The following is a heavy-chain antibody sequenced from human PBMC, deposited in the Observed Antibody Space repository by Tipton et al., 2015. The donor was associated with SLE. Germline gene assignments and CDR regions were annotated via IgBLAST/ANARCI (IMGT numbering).Heavy chain of an antibody. V-gene: IGHV4-59*11. CDR1: GASISTHY. Sequence: TLSLTCTVSGASISTHYWSWIRQPPGKGLEWIGYISYTGNTNFNPSRKSRVTMSVATSKNQFSLRLTSVTAADTAMYYCARDSAVNFWYFDLWGRGTLVTVSS. J-gene: IGHJ2*01. CDR2: ISYTGNT. CDR3: ARDSAVNFWYFDL.